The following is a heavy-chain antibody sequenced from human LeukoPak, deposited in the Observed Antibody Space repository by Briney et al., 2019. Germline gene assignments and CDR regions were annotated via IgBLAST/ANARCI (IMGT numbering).Heavy chain of an antibody. CDR2: IYHSGST. D-gene: IGHD5-18*01. CDR1: GYSISSGYY. J-gene: IGHJ4*02. Sequence: SETLSLTCAVSGYSISSGYYWGWIRQPPGKGLEWIGSIYHSGSTYYNPSLKSRVTISVDTSKNQFSLKLSSVTPADTAVYYCARHSGGYSYGYGYYFDYWGQGTLVTVSS. V-gene: IGHV4-38-2*01. CDR3: ARHSGGYSYGYGYYFDY.